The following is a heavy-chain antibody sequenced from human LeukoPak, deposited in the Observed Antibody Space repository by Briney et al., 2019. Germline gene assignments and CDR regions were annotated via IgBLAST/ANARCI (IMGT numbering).Heavy chain of an antibody. D-gene: IGHD1-26*01. V-gene: IGHV3-21*04. J-gene: IGHJ4*02. CDR2: ISSSSSYI. Sequence: MTGGSLRLACAASGFTFSSYSMNWVRQAPGKGLEWVSSISSSSSYIYYADSVKGRFTISRDNAKNSLYLQMNSLRAEDTAVYYCARDGGGVGATIYFDYWGQGTLVTVSS. CDR3: ARDGGGVGATIYFDY. CDR1: GFTFSSYS.